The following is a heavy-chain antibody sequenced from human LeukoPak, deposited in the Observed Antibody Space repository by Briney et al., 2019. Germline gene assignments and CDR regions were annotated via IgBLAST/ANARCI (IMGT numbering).Heavy chain of an antibody. CDR1: GFTVSSNY. CDR2: ISGSGGST. V-gene: IGHV3-23*01. Sequence: HAGGSLRLSCAASGFTVSSNYMSWVRQAPGKGLEWVSAISGSGGSTYYADSVKGRFTISRDNSKNTLYLQMNSLRAEDTAVYYCAKEVAVAALDYWGQGTLVTVSS. J-gene: IGHJ4*02. CDR3: AKEVAVAALDY. D-gene: IGHD6-19*01.